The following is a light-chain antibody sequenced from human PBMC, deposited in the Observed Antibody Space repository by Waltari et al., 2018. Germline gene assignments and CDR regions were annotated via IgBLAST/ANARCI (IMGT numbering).Light chain of an antibody. CDR2: GNN. CDR3: QSFDSNVRGGVV. CDR1: SSNIGAGHD. V-gene: IGLV1-40*01. J-gene: IGLJ3*02. Sequence: QSILTQLTSVSGAPGQRVTISCTGSSSNIGAGHDVHWYQAFPGTAPKLLIYGNNNRPSGVPDRFSGSKSGSSASLAINGLQAEDEADYYCQSFDSNVRGGVVFGGGTKVTVL.